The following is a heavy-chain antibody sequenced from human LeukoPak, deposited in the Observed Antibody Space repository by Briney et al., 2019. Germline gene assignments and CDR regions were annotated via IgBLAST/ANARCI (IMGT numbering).Heavy chain of an antibody. V-gene: IGHV4-34*01. CDR3: ARDLMT. CDR2: ITDSGSI. J-gene: IGHJ4*02. Sequence: PSETLSLTCAVYGGSFSGKYWTWIRQPPGKGLEWIGEITDSGSIYYKPSLKSRVAISVDTSKNQFSLKLNSVTAADTAMYYCARDLMTWGQGTLVAVSS. CDR1: GGSFSGKY.